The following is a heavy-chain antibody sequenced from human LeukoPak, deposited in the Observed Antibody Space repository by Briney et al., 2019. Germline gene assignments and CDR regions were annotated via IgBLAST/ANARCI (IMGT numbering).Heavy chain of an antibody. CDR3: ARDGTSTDDY. J-gene: IGHJ4*02. Sequence: ASVKVSCRTSGYTFSIFGINWVRQAPGQGLEWMGWISGNNDNPNYGQKFQGRFAVTTDSSTTTAYMELRNLTFDDTAVYYCARDGTSTDDYWGQGTLVTVSS. D-gene: IGHD2-2*01. CDR1: GYTFSIFG. CDR2: ISGNNDNP. V-gene: IGHV1-18*01.